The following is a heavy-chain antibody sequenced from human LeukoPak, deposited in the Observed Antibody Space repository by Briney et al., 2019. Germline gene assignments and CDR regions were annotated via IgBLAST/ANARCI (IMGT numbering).Heavy chain of an antibody. D-gene: IGHD2-2*02. Sequence: ASVKVSCMASGYTFTNFRISWVRQAPGQGLEWMGWINAYNGDTNYAQKLQGRVTMTTDTSTETAYMELRSLRSDDTAVYYCARVYGADCSSTSCYTNYYYYMDVWGKGTTVTVSS. CDR3: ARVYGADCSSTSCYTNYYYYMDV. CDR2: INAYNGDT. J-gene: IGHJ6*03. V-gene: IGHV1-18*01. CDR1: GYTFTNFR.